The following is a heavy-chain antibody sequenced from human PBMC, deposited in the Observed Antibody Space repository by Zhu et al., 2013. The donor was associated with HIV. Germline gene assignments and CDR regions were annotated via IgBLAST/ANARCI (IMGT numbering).Heavy chain of an antibody. Sequence: QVQLVQSGAELKKPGASVRVSCKASGYTFSTYYIHWVRQAPGQGLEWMGLINPDSGSTTYAQKFQDRVTVTRDTSIRTVYMELGSLRSEDTAVYYCARAEGTAAANFDYWGQGTLVTVSS. CDR3: ARAEGTAAANFDY. D-gene: IGHD6-13*01. CDR1: GYTFSTYY. CDR2: INPDSGST. V-gene: IGHV1-46*01. J-gene: IGHJ4*02.